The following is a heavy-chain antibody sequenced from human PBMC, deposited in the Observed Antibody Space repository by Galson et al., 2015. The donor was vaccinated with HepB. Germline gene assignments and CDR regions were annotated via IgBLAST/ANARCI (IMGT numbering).Heavy chain of an antibody. J-gene: IGHJ6*02. V-gene: IGHV4-39*01. D-gene: IGHD1-26*01. CDR2: IYYSGST. Sequence: SETLSLTCTVSGGSISSSSYYWGWIRQPPGKGLEWIGSIYYSGSTYYNPSLKSRVTISVDTSKNQFSLKLSSVTAADTAVYYCARRHVEHYGMDVWGQGTTVTVSS. CDR3: ARRHVEHYGMDV. CDR1: GGSISSSSYY.